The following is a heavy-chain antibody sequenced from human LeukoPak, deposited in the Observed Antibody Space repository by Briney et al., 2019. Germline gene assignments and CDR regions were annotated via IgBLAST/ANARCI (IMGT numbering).Heavy chain of an antibody. CDR1: GFTFSTYG. CDR2: ISSSSSTI. CDR3: ARDHQPPLLGWFDP. Sequence: GGSLRLSCVASGFTFSTYGMSWVRQAPGKGLEWVSYISSSSSTIYYADSVKGRFTISRDNAKDSLYLQMNSLRAEDTAVYYCARDHQPPLLGWFDPWGQGTLVTVSS. D-gene: IGHD2-15*01. J-gene: IGHJ5*02. V-gene: IGHV3-48*01.